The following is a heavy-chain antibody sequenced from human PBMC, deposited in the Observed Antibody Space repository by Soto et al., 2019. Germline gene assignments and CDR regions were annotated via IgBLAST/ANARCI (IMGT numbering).Heavy chain of an antibody. D-gene: IGHD1-26*01. CDR1: GFTFSSYE. CDR2: ISSSGSTI. V-gene: IGHV3-48*03. Sequence: EVQLVESGGGLVQPGGSLRLSCAASGFTFSSYEMNWVRQAPGKGLEWVSYISSSGSTIYYADSVKGRFTIARDNAKNALYRQMNSLRGEDTAVYDCERERGVSYLGCYLDYWGQGTLVTVSS. J-gene: IGHJ4*02. CDR3: ERERGVSYLGCYLDY.